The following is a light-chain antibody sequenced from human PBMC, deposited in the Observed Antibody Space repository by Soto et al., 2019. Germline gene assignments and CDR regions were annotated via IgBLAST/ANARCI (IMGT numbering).Light chain of an antibody. CDR1: SSDVGGYNY. J-gene: IGLJ1*01. CDR3: SSYTSSSTLV. Sequence: ALTQPASVAGSPGQSITISCTGTSSDVGGYNYVSWYQQHPGKAPKLMIYDVSNRPSGVSNRFSGSKSGNTASLTISGLQAEDEADYYCSSYTSSSTLVFGTGTKVTVL. V-gene: IGLV2-14*01. CDR2: DVS.